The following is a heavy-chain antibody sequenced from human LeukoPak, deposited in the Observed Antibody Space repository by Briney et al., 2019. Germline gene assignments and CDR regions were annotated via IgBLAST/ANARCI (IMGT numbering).Heavy chain of an antibody. CDR3: ARDWGRQLVPTLDY. Sequence: PGGSLRLSCAASGFTFSDYYMSWIRQAPGKGLEWVSYISSSSSTIYYADSLRGRFTISRDNARNSLYLQMNSLRAEDTAVYYCARDWGRQLVPTLDYWGQGTLVIVSS. J-gene: IGHJ4*02. CDR2: ISSSSSTI. D-gene: IGHD3-10*01. V-gene: IGHV3-11*04. CDR1: GFTFSDYY.